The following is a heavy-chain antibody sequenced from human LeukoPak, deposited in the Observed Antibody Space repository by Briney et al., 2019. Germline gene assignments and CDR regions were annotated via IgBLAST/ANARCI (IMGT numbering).Heavy chain of an antibody. V-gene: IGHV3-7*01. J-gene: IGHJ4*01. Sequence: GGSLRLSCAVSGFTFTDYWMNWVRQAPGKGLEWVASIRQDGGEKYYVDSVKGRFTISRDNTKNSLYLQMSALRAEDTAIYCCARDGTAAGLSFDLWGQGTLVTVSS. CDR3: ARDGTAAGLSFDL. CDR1: GFTFTDYW. CDR2: IRQDGGEK. D-gene: IGHD6-13*01.